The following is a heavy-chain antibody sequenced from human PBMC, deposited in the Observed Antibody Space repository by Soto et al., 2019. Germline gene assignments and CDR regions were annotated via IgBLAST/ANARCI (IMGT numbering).Heavy chain of an antibody. V-gene: IGHV1-69*01. J-gene: IGHJ6*04. Sequence: QVQLEQSGAEVKKPGSSLKVSCKATGGTFNKYAISWVRQAPGQGLEWMAGIIPVYGTPNYAQRFQERVTIVADESTTTAYLEVNSLRYEDTAIYYCSIVTAYGMEVWGSATTVIVSS. CDR2: IIPVYGTP. CDR3: SIVTAYGMEV. CDR1: GGTFNKYA. D-gene: IGHD2-15*01.